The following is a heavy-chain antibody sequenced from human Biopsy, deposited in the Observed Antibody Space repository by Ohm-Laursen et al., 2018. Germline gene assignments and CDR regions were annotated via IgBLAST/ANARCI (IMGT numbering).Heavy chain of an antibody. Sequence: GTLSLTCTVSGDSIGTYYWTWIRQPPGQGLEWIASIYYSGTTNKNPSLKRRVTISVDTSKRQFYLELSSVTAADTAIYYCARVRGRFLEWIDYWGQGTLITVSS. CDR3: ARVRGRFLEWIDY. J-gene: IGHJ4*02. CDR1: GDSIGTYY. V-gene: IGHV4-59*01. CDR2: IYYSGTT. D-gene: IGHD3-3*01.